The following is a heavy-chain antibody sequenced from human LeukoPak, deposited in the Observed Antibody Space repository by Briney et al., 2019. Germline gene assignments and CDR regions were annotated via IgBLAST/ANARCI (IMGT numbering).Heavy chain of an antibody. Sequence: GGSLRLSCAASGFTFSSYGMNWVRQAPGKGLEWVSSISSSSIYIYYADSVKGRFTISRDNAKNSLYLQMNSLRAEDTAVYYCARASYTAMVEYYFDYWGQGTLVTVSS. D-gene: IGHD5-18*01. CDR3: ARASYTAMVEYYFDY. CDR1: GFTFSSYG. J-gene: IGHJ4*02. V-gene: IGHV3-21*01. CDR2: ISSSSIYI.